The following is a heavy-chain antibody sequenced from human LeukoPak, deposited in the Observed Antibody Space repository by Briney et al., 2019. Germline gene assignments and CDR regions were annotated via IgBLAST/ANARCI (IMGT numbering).Heavy chain of an antibody. CDR3: AREICGGGRCHQAFDY. J-gene: IGHJ4*02. CDR2: INPNTGGT. Sequence: ASVKVSCKASGYTFTGYYMYWVRQAPGQGLEWMGFINPNTGGTNYTQKFQGRVTVTRVTSMTTAYMALSSLMSDDTAVYYCAREICGGGRCHQAFDYWGQGSLLTVSS. CDR1: GYTFTGYY. D-gene: IGHD2-15*01. V-gene: IGHV1-2*02.